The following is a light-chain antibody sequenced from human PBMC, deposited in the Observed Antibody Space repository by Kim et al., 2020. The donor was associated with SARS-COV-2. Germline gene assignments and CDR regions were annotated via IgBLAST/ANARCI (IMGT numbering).Light chain of an antibody. CDR3: QQYGSSPRT. V-gene: IGKV3-20*01. CDR1: QSVDSTY. CDR2: GAS. J-gene: IGKJ1*01. Sequence: SPGESATLSGRASQSVDSTYLAWYQQKLGQAPRLLIYGASSGATGIPERFSGSGSGTDFTLTISRLEPEDFAVYYCQQYGSSPRTFGQGTKVDIK.